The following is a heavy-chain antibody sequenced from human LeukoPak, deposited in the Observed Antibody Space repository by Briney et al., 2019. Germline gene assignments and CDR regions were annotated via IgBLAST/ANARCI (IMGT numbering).Heavy chain of an antibody. CDR1: RFTFGSSW. CDR2: IKQDGSEK. D-gene: IGHD3-10*01. CDR3: ARDKPVTMVRGVILTNYYYYMDV. V-gene: IGHV3-7*01. J-gene: IGHJ6*03. Sequence: GGSLRLSCAASRFTFGSSWMSWVRQAPGKGLEWVANIKQDGSEKYYVDSVKGRFTISRDNAKNSLYLQMNSLRAEDAAVYYCARDKPVTMVRGVILTNYYYYMDVWGKGTTVTISS.